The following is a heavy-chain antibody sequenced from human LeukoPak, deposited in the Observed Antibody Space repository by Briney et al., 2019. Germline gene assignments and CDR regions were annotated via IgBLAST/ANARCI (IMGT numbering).Heavy chain of an antibody. CDR3: ARAHNWKYGTFDY. D-gene: IGHD1-7*01. CDR2: ISSSSSYI. Sequence: GGSLRLSCAASGFTFSSYSMNWVRQAPGKGLEWVSCISSSSSYIYYADSVKGRFTISRDNAKNSLYLQMNSLRVEDTAVYYCARAHNWKYGTFDYWDQGTLVTVSS. V-gene: IGHV3-21*01. CDR1: GFTFSSYS. J-gene: IGHJ4*02.